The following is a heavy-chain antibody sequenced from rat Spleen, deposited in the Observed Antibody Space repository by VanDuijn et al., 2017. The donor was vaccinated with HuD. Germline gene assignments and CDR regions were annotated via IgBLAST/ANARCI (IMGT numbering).Heavy chain of an antibody. CDR2: ISSGGGGI. CDR3: ARRHYGYTDYFEY. V-gene: IGHV5-25*01. CDR1: GFTFSSFP. D-gene: IGHD1-9*01. Sequence: EVQLVESGEGLVQPGRSLKLSCAASGFTFSSFPMAWVRQAPKKGLEWVAYISSGGGGIYYRDSVKGRFTISTDNAKSTLSLQMDSLRSEDTATYYWARRHYGYTDYFEYWGQGVMVTVSS. J-gene: IGHJ2*01.